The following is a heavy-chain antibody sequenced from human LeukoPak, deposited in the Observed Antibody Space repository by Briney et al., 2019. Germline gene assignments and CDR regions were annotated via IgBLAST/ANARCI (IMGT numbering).Heavy chain of an antibody. Sequence: GGSLRLSCAASGFTFSTYPMSWVRQTPGKGLEWVSAISGSGGSTYYADSVKGRFTISRDNSKSTLYLQMNSLRAEDTAVYYCAKSRVSSYYGMDVWGQGTTVTVSS. J-gene: IGHJ6*02. CDR2: ISGSGGST. CDR1: GFTFSTYP. V-gene: IGHV3-23*01. CDR3: AKSRVSSYYGMDV.